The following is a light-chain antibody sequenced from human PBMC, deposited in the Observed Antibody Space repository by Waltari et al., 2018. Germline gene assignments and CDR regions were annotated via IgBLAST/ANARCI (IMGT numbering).Light chain of an antibody. CDR2: GAS. CDR3: QQANTFPLT. J-gene: IGKJ4*01. Sequence: DIQMTQSPTSVSASVGDRVTITCRASHAISIWVAWYQQQPGKAPNLLIPGASTLQPGIPSRFSGRGSGTDFTLTISSLQPDDFATYYCQQANTFPLTFGGGSKVEMK. CDR1: HAISIW. V-gene: IGKV1-12*01.